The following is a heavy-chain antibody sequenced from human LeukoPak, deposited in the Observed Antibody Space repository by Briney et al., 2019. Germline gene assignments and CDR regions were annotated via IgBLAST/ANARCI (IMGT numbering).Heavy chain of an antibody. CDR2: FYFSGTS. D-gene: IGHD5-24*01. CDR3: VRHVTTGFNLFEY. V-gene: IGHV4-59*08. CDR1: GASISDYY. J-gene: IGHJ4*02. Sequence: PSETLPLTCSVSGASISDYYWSWIRQSPGKGLEWIGYFYFSGTSTFNPSLQSRVTMSVDASKNQFSLKLTSATAADTAVYYCVRHVTTGFNLFEYWGQGTLVTVSS.